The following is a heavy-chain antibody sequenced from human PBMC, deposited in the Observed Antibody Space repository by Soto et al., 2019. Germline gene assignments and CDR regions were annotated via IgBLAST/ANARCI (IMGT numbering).Heavy chain of an antibody. Sequence: PGGSLRLSCAASGFSFAGYALTWVRLAPGKGLEWVACISGGGGSTYYTDSVKGRFSISRDNSNRVVYLQMGSLTAGDTAVYYCAKTETFNGYYNAFDYWGQGARVTVSS. J-gene: IGHJ4*02. D-gene: IGHD3-9*01. CDR2: ISGGGGST. V-gene: IGHV3-23*01. CDR1: GFSFAGYA. CDR3: AKTETFNGYYNAFDY.